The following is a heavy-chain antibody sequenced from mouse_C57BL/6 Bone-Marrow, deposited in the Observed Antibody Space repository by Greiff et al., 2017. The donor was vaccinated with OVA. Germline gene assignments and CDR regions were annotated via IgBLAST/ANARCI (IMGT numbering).Heavy chain of an antibody. J-gene: IGHJ1*03. Sequence: EVKLVESGGGLVKPGGSLKLSCAASGFTFSSYAMSWVRQTPEKRLEWVATISDGGSYTYYPDNVKGRFTISRDNAKNNLYMQMSHLKSEDTAMYYCARDRYYGSREWYCDVWGTGTTVTVSS. V-gene: IGHV5-4*01. CDR2: ISDGGSYT. CDR1: GFTFSSYA. CDR3: ARDRYYGSREWYCDV. D-gene: IGHD1-1*01.